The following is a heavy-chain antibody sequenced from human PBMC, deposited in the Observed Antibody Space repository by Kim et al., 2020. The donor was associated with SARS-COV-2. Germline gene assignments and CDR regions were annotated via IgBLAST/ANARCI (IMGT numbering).Heavy chain of an antibody. Sequence: SETLSLTCTVSGGSISSYYWSWIRQPPGKGLEWIGYIYYSGSTNYNPSLKSRVTISVDTSKNQFSLKLSSVTAADTAVYYCAREVAQRGGWFDPWGQGTLVTVSS. CDR2: IYYSGST. J-gene: IGHJ5*02. V-gene: IGHV4-59*12. D-gene: IGHD2-15*01. CDR1: GGSISSYY. CDR3: AREVAQRGGWFDP.